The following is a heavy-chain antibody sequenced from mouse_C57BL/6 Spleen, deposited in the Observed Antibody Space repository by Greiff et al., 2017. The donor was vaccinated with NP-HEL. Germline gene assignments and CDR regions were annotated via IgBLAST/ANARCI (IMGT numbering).Heavy chain of an antibody. Sequence: LQQPGAELVKPGASVKLSCKASGYTFTSYWMQWVKQRPGQGLEWIGEIDPSDSYTNYNQKFKGKATLTVDTSSSTAYMQLSSLTSEDSAVYYCARYYSNYVGGWFAYWGQGTLVTVSA. CDR1: GYTFTSYW. CDR2: IDPSDSYT. J-gene: IGHJ3*01. D-gene: IGHD2-5*01. V-gene: IGHV1-50*01. CDR3: ARYYSNYVGGWFAY.